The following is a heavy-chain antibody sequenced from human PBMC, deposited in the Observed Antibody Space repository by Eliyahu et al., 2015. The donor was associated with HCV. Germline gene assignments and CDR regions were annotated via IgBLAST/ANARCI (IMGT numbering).Heavy chain of an antibody. Sequence: QVQLVQSGAEVKKPGASVKVSGKASGYTFPGYYXHWVXQAPGQGLEXMGWINPNSGGTNYAQKFQGWVTMTRDTPISTAYMELSRLRSDDTAVYYCARDIAAAGPTFAYYGMDVWGQGTTVTVSS. CDR3: ARDIAAAGPTFAYYGMDV. CDR2: INPNSGGT. V-gene: IGHV1-2*04. CDR1: GYTFPGYY. J-gene: IGHJ6*02. D-gene: IGHD6-13*01.